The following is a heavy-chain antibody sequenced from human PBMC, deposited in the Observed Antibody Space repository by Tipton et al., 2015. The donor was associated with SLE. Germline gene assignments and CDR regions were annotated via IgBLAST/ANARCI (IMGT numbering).Heavy chain of an antibody. CDR3: ARGRVAAVYYYYYYYMDV. CDR1: GFTVSSKY. CDR2: IYYSGST. J-gene: IGHJ6*03. Sequence: LRLSCAASGFTVSSKYMSWVRQAPGKGLEWIGYIYYSGSTSYNPSLKSRVTIALDTSKNQFSLRLSSVTAADTAVYYCARGRVAAVYYYYYYYMDVWGKGTTVTVSS. V-gene: IGHV4-59*02. D-gene: IGHD6-13*01.